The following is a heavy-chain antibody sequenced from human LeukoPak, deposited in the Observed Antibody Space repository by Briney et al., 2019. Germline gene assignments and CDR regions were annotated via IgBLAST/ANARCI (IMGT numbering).Heavy chain of an antibody. CDR2: IYYSGST. V-gene: IGHV4-39*07. Sequence: SETLSLTCTVSGGSISSSSYYWGWIRQPPGKGLEWIGSIYYSGSTYYNPSLKSRVTISVDTSKNQFSLKLSSVTAADTAVYYCARGRSWFGQQLAGYYYYYMDVWGKGTTVTVSS. CDR3: ARGRSWFGQQLAGYYYYYMDV. J-gene: IGHJ6*03. CDR1: GGSISSSSYY. D-gene: IGHD6-13*01.